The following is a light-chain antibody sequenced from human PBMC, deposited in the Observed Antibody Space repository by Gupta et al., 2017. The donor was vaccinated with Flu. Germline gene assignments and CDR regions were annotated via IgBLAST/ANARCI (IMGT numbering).Light chain of an antibody. CDR3: SSYTSSNSVE. Sequence: RAITISCTGTSSDVGGYNYVSWYQHHPGKAPKLMIYEVINRPSGVSNRFSGSKSGNTASLTISGLQAEDEADYYCSSYTSSNSVEFGGGTKLTVL. CDR2: EVI. CDR1: SSDVGGYNY. J-gene: IGLJ3*02. V-gene: IGLV2-14*01.